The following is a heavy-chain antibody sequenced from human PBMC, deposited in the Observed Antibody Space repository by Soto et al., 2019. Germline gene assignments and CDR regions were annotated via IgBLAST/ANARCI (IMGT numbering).Heavy chain of an antibody. CDR1: GFTFSSYG. Sequence: GGSLRLSCAASGFTFSSYGMHWVRQAPGKGLEWVAVISYDGSNKYYADFVKGRFTISRDNSKNTLYLQMNSLRAEDTAVYYCAKGGAPVTTHYAFDSWGQGTMVTVSS. D-gene: IGHD4-17*01. CDR3: AKGGAPVTTHYAFDS. J-gene: IGHJ3*02. V-gene: IGHV3-30*18. CDR2: ISYDGSNK.